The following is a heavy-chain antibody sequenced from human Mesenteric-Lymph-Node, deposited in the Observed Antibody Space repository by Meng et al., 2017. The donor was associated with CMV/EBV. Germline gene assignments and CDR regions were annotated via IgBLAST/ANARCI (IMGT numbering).Heavy chain of an antibody. J-gene: IGHJ6*02. CDR3: ARFHRKGVRDGYYYYGMDV. CDR2: IYYSGGT. CDR1: GASVSSGSNY. Sequence: SETLSLTCTVSGASVSSGSNYWSWIRQPPGKGLEWIGYIYYSGGTNYNASLKSRVTISVDTSKNQFSLKLSFVTAADTAVYYCARFHRKGVRDGYYYYGMDVWGQGTTVTVSS. V-gene: IGHV4-61*01. D-gene: IGHD3-10*01.